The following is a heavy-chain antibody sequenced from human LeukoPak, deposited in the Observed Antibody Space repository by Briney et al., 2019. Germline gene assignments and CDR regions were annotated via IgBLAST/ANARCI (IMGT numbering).Heavy chain of an antibody. CDR2: IYHSGST. D-gene: IGHD6-19*01. CDR1: GYSISSGYY. J-gene: IGHJ2*01. Sequence: SETLSLTCTVSGYSISSGYYWGWIRQPPGKGLEWIGSIYHSGSTYYNPSLKSRVTISVDTSKNQFSLKLSSVTAADTAVYYCARPRYSIVWYKWYFDLWGRGTLVTVSS. V-gene: IGHV4-38-2*02. CDR3: ARPRYSIVWYKWYFDL.